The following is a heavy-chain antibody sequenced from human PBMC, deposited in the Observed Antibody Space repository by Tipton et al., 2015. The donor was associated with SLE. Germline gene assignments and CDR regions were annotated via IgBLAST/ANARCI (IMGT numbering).Heavy chain of an antibody. CDR3: ATSIANDIFYN. V-gene: IGHV4-4*07. Sequence: TLSLTCTVSGDSMRSSMTTYYWSWIRQPAGEGLEWIGLIYGSGNTNYNPSLKSRVTMSLDTSKNQVSLRLTSVTAADTAVYYCATSIANDIFYNWGQGTLVTVS. CDR1: GDSMRSSMTTYY. J-gene: IGHJ4*02. CDR2: IYGSGNT. D-gene: IGHD1-1*01.